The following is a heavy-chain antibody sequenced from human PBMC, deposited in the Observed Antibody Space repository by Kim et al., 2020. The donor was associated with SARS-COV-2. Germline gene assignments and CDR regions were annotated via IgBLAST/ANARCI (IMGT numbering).Heavy chain of an antibody. CDR3: AKAKRKTAYYYYGMDV. V-gene: IGHV3-9*01. Sequence: GGSLRLSCAASGFTFDDYAMHWVRQAPGKGLEWVSGISWNSGSIGYADSVKGRFTISRDNAKNSLYLQMNSLRAEDTALYYCAKAKRKTAYYYYGMDVWGQGTTVTVSS. J-gene: IGHJ6*02. CDR1: GFTFDDYA. CDR2: ISWNSGSI.